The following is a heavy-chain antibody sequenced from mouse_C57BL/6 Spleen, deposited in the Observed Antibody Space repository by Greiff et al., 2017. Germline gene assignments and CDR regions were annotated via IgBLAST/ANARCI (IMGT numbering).Heavy chain of an antibody. V-gene: IGHV1-22*01. J-gene: IGHJ3*01. CDR3: ASHDGYYDWAWFAY. Sequence: EVQLQQSGPELVKPGASVKMSCKASGYTFTDYNMHWVKQSHGKSLEWIGYINPNNGGTSYNQKFKGKATLTVNKSSSTAYMELRSLTSEDSAVYYCASHDGYYDWAWFAYWGQGTLVTVSA. D-gene: IGHD2-3*01. CDR1: GYTFTDYN. CDR2: INPNNGGT.